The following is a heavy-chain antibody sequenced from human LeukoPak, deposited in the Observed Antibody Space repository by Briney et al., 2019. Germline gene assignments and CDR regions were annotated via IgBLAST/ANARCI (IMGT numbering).Heavy chain of an antibody. CDR3: ARPDAARPDFAFDY. CDR1: GGTFSSYA. D-gene: IGHD6-6*01. CDR2: IIPIFGTA. Sequence: PVTVSCKASGGTFSSYAISWVRQAPGQGLEWMGGIIPIFGTANYAQKFQGRVTITADKSTSTAYMELSSLRSEDTAVYYCARPDAARPDFAFDYWGQGTLVTVSS. J-gene: IGHJ4*02. V-gene: IGHV1-69*06.